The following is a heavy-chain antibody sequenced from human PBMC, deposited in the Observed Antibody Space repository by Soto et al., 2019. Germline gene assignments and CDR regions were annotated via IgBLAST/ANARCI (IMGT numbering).Heavy chain of an antibody. CDR3: ARYSSSWYASDNWLDP. V-gene: IGHV3-11*06. J-gene: IGHJ5*02. Sequence: GGSLRLSCAASGFTFSDYYMSWIRQAPGKGLEWVSYISSSSSYTNYADSVKGRFTISRDNAKNSLYLQMNSLRAEDTAVYYCARYSSSWYASDNWLDPWGQGTLVTVSS. CDR2: ISSSSSYT. CDR1: GFTFSDYY. D-gene: IGHD6-13*01.